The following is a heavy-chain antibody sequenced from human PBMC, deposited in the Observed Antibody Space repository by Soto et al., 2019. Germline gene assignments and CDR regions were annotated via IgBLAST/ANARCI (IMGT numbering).Heavy chain of an antibody. J-gene: IGHJ4*02. CDR1: GGSISGYS. D-gene: IGHD6-19*01. V-gene: IGHV4-59*08. CDR3: ARRTNYGTAWYPDC. Sequence: QVQLQESGPGLVKPSETLSLTCAVSGGSISGYSWSWIRQPPGKGLEWIGNIHYSGGTNYNPSLKSRVTISLATSKIQFSLQLTSVTAADTAVYYCARRTNYGTAWYPDCWGQGTLVTVSS. CDR2: IHYSGGT.